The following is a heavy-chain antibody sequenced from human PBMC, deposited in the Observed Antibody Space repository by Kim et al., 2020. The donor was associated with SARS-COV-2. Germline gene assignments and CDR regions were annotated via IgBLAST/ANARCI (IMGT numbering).Heavy chain of an antibody. V-gene: IGHV3-7*03. Sequence: GSLRLSCSASGLTFSRYWMSWVRQAPGKGLEWVANIKQDGSERYYVDSVKGRFTISRDDAKNSVSLQMNSLRADDTAVYYCGAGMLLVSAAIVLDYWGQGTLVTVSS. D-gene: IGHD2-2*02. CDR2: IKQDGSER. CDR1: GLTFSRYW. CDR3: GAGMLLVSAAIVLDY. J-gene: IGHJ4*02.